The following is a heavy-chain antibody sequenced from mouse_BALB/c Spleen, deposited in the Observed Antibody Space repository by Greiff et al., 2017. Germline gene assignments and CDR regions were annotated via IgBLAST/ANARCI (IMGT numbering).Heavy chain of an antibody. CDR1: GFTFSSFG. CDR2: ISSGSSTI. J-gene: IGHJ1*01. D-gene: IGHD2-1*01. CDR3: ARPYGNYGYFDV. V-gene: IGHV5-17*02. Sequence: EVKLEESGGGLVQPGGSRKLSCAASGFTFSSFGMHWVRQAPEKGLEWVAYISSGSSTIYYADTVKGRFTISRDNPKNTLFLQMTSLRSEDTAMYYCARPYGNYGYFDVWGAGTTVTVSS.